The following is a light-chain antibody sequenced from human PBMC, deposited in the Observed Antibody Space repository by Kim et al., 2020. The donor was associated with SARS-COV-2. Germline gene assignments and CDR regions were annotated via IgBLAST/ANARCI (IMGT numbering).Light chain of an antibody. CDR1: SSNIGRRS. CDR2: NDN. Sequence: QSVLTQSPSASGTPGQRVTISCSGSSSNIGRRSVNWFQQLPGTTPKLLIYNDNQRPSGVSDRFSGSRSGTSASLAISGLQSEDGADFFCATWDDSLNAYVFGTGTKVTVL. V-gene: IGLV1-44*01. J-gene: IGLJ1*01. CDR3: ATWDDSLNAYV.